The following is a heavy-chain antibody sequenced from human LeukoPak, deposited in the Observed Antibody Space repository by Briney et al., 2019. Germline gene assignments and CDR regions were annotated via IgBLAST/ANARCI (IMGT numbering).Heavy chain of an antibody. CDR3: ARDPGGPRGYSF. CDR2: IYRGGST. V-gene: IGHV3-53*01. D-gene: IGHD5-12*01. CDR1: GFTVSSNY. J-gene: IGHJ4*02. Sequence: GGSLRLSCAASGFTVSSNYMSWVRQAPGKGLEWVSVIYRGGSTYYADSVKGRFTISRDNSKNTLYPQMNSLRAEDTAVYYCARDPGGPRGYSFWGQGTLVTVSS.